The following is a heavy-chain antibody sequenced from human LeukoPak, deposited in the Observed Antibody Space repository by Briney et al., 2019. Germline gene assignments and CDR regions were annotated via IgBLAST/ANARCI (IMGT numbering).Heavy chain of an antibody. CDR1: GYTFTGYY. V-gene: IGHV1-2*02. J-gene: IGHJ6*03. Sequence: GASVKVSCKASGYTFTGYYMHWVRQAPGQGLEWMGWINPNSGGTNYAQKFQGRVTMTRDTSISTAYMELSRLRSDDTAVYYCARALEQLGGYYYYYYYMDVWGKGTTVTVSS. CDR3: ARALEQLGGYYYYYYYMDV. D-gene: IGHD6-13*01. CDR2: INPNSGGT.